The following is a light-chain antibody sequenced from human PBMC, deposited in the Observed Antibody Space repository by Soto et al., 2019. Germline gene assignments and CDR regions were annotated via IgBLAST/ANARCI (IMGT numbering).Light chain of an antibody. CDR1: SSDVGAYDH. CDR3: SSYTGSSISYV. CDR2: EVS. Sequence: QSALTQPASVSGSPGQSITISCTGTSSDVGAYDHVSWYQQHPGKAPKLMIYEVSHRPSGVSNRFSGSKSDNTASLTISGLQAEDEAYYYCSSYTGSSISYVFGIGTKVTVL. V-gene: IGLV2-14*01. J-gene: IGLJ1*01.